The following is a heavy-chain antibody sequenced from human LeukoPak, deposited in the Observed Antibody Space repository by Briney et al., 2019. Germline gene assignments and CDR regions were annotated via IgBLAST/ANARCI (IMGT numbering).Heavy chain of an antibody. Sequence: GGSLRLSCAASGFTFSSYSMNWVRQAPGKGLEWVSSISSSSSYIYYADSVKGRFTISRDNAKNSLYLQMNSLRADDTAVYYCARAFVGRTLIAFDAFDIWGQGTMVTVSS. D-gene: IGHD2-15*01. J-gene: IGHJ3*02. V-gene: IGHV3-21*04. CDR3: ARAFVGRTLIAFDAFDI. CDR2: ISSSSSYI. CDR1: GFTFSSYS.